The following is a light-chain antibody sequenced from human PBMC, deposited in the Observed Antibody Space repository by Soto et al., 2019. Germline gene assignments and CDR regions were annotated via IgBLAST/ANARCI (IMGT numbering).Light chain of an antibody. CDR1: TGDVDSHY. CDR2: EGN. CDR3: SSHTPNITL. J-gene: IGLJ2*01. Sequence: QSVLTQPASVSGSPGQSITISCTGTTGDVDSHYVAWYQQHPNKAPKVLIYEGNNRPSGVSDRFSGSKSGNTASLTISGLQAEDEADYYCSSHTPNITLFGGGTKLTVL. V-gene: IGLV2-14*03.